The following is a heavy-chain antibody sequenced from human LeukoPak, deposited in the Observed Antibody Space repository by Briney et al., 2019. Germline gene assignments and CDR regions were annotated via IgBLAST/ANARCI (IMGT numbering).Heavy chain of an antibody. D-gene: IGHD6-13*01. J-gene: IGHJ3*02. CDR1: GFTFSSYG. Sequence: SCKASGFTFSSYGVHWVRQAPGKGLEWVAVISYDGSNKYYADSVKGRFTISRDNSKNTLYLQMNSLRAEDTAVYYCAKGVRGIAAADDAFDIWGQGTMVTVSS. CDR3: AKGVRGIAAADDAFDI. CDR2: ISYDGSNK. V-gene: IGHV3-30*18.